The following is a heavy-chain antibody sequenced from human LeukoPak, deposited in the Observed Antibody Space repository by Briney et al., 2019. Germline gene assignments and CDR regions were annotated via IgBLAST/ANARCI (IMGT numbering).Heavy chain of an antibody. CDR3: ARDLVDYYRAFDI. V-gene: IGHV1-2*02. CDR1: GYTFTGYY. J-gene: IGHJ3*02. CDR2: INPNSGGT. D-gene: IGHD3-10*01. Sequence: ASVKVSCKASGYTFTGYYMHWVRQAPGQGLEWMGWINPNSGGTNYAQKFQGRVTMTGDTSISTAYMELSRLRSDDTAVYYCARDLVDYYRAFDIWGQGTMVTVSS.